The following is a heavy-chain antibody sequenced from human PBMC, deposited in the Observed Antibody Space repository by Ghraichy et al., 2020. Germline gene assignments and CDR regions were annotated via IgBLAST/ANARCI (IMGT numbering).Heavy chain of an antibody. D-gene: IGHD4-11*01. CDR2: IIPIFGTA. J-gene: IGHJ6*03. CDR3: AINWEVGYSNYVYYMDV. Sequence: SVKVSCKASGGTFSSYAISWVRQAPGQGLEWMGGIIPIFGTANYAQKFQGRVTITADESTSTAYMELSSLRSEDTAVYYCAINWEVGYSNYVYYMDVWGKGTTVTVSS. CDR1: GGTFSSYA. V-gene: IGHV1-69*13.